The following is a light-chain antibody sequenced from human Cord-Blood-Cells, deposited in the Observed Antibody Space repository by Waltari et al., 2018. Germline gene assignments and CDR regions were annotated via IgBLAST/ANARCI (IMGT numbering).Light chain of an antibody. J-gene: IGLJ2*01. Sequence: QSALTHPAPVSGSPGQSITLPCTGTSSDLRGYNYVSWYQQHPGKAPKLMIYDVSNRPSGVSNRFSGSKSGNTASLTISGLQAEDEADYYCSSYTSSSTPVVFGGGTKLTVL. CDR1: SSDLRGYNY. CDR2: DVS. CDR3: SSYTSSSTPVV. V-gene: IGLV2-14*01.